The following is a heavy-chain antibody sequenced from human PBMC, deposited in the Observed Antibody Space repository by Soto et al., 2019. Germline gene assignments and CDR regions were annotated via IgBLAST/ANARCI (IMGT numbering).Heavy chain of an antibody. Sequence: QVQLVQSGAEVKKPGASVKVSCKASGYTFTSYGISWVRQAPGQGLEWMGLSSAYNGNTNYAQKLKGRDTMTTDTSTSTAYMELRSLRSDDTAVYYCARTATNWEGAGYYYYMDVWGKGTTVTVSS. CDR2: SSAYNGNT. J-gene: IGHJ6*03. V-gene: IGHV1-18*01. CDR3: ARTATNWEGAGYYYYMDV. CDR1: GYTFTSYG. D-gene: IGHD7-27*01.